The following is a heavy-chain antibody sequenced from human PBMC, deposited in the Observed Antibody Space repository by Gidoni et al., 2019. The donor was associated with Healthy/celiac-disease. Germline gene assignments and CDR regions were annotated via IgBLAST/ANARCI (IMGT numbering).Heavy chain of an antibody. CDR1: GGSFSGYY. V-gene: IGHV4-34*01. CDR2: INHSGST. J-gene: IGHJ6*02. D-gene: IGHD6-19*01. Sequence: QVQLQQWGAGLLKPSETLSLTCAVYGGSFSGYYWSWIRQPPGKGLEWIGEINHSGSTNYNPSLKSRVTISVDTSKNQFSLKLSSVTAADTAVYYCASSGLADYYYGMDVWGQGTTVTVSS. CDR3: ASSGLADYYYGMDV.